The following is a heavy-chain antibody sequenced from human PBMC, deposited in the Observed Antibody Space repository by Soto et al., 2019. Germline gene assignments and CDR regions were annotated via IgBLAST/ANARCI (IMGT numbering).Heavy chain of an antibody. J-gene: IGHJ4*02. V-gene: IGHV3-74*01. Sequence: EVQLVESGGGLVQPGGSLRLSCAASGLTFSSYWMHWVRQAPGKGLVWVSRINSAGSSTSYAYSVKGRFTISRDNAKNTVYLQMNSLRAEDTAVYYCALSHTVTTDYWGQGALVTVSS. CDR3: ALSHTVTTDY. CDR2: INSAGSST. CDR1: GLTFSSYW. D-gene: IGHD4-17*01.